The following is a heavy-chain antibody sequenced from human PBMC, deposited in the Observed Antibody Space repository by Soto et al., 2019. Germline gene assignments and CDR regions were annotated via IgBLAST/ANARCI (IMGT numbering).Heavy chain of an antibody. Sequence: TSETLSLTCTVSGGSFKSGSYSWSWIRQSPGKGLEWIGYVYHTGRTSYNPSLKSRVSISMDTSKNQFSLNLDSVTAADTAVYFCARDFAYFDSWGQGPLVTVSS. J-gene: IGHJ4*02. V-gene: IGHV4-61*01. CDR3: ARDFAYFDS. D-gene: IGHD3-3*01. CDR2: VYHTGRT. CDR1: GGSFKSGSYS.